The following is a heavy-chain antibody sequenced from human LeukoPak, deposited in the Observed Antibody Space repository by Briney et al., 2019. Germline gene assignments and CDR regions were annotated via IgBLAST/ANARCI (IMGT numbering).Heavy chain of an antibody. V-gene: IGHV4-39*01. J-gene: IGHJ4*02. CDR2: IYYSGST. CDR3: ARGRGRGLAAAGNWYYFDY. CDR1: GGSISSSSYY. D-gene: IGHD6-13*01. Sequence: PSETLSLTCTVSGGSISSSSYYWGWIRQPPGKGLEWIGSIYYSGSTYYNPSLKSRVTISVDTSKTQSSLKLSSVTAADTAVYYCARGRGRGLAAAGNWYYFDYWGQGTLVTVSS.